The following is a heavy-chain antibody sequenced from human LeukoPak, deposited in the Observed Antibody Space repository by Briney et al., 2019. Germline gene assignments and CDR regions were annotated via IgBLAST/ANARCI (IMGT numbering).Heavy chain of an antibody. V-gene: IGHV4-34*01. Sequence: SEPLSLPCAVYGGSFSGYYWSWIRQPPGKGLEWVGEINHSGSTNYNPSLKSRVTISVDTSKNQFSLKLSSVTAADTAVYYCARPAYYYYYGMDVWGQGTTVTVSS. CDR3: ARPAYYYYYGMDV. J-gene: IGHJ6*02. CDR1: GGSFSGYY. CDR2: INHSGST.